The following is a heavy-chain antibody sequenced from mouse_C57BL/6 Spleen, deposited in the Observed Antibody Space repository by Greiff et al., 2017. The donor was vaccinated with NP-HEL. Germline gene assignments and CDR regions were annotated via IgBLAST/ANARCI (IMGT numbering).Heavy chain of an antibody. CDR3: ARTGYSNYGWYFDV. CDR1: GFSLTSYG. D-gene: IGHD2-5*01. V-gene: IGHV2-2*01. CDR2: IWSGGST. Sequence: VKLMESGPGLVQPSQSLSITCTVSGFSLTSYGVHWVRQSPGKGLEWLGVIWSGGSTDYKAAFISRLSISKDNSKSQVFFKMNSLQADDTAIYYCARTGYSNYGWYFDVWGTGTTVTVSS. J-gene: IGHJ1*03.